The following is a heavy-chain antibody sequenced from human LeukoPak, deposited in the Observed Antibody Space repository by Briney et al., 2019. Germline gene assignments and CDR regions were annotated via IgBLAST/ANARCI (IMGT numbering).Heavy chain of an antibody. CDR2: ISYDGRNK. Sequence: GGSLRPSCAASGFTFSNYAMHWVRQAPGKGLEWVAVISYDGRNKYYADSVKGRFTISRDNSKNTLYLQMNSLRAEDTAVYYCARVDRDYFDYWGQGTLVTVSS. CDR1: GFTFSNYA. J-gene: IGHJ4*02. D-gene: IGHD2-15*01. CDR3: ARVDRDYFDY. V-gene: IGHV3-30*04.